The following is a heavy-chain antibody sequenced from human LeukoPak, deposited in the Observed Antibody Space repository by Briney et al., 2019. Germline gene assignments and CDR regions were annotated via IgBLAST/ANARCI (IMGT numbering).Heavy chain of an antibody. D-gene: IGHD2-8*01. J-gene: IGHJ6*02. CDR1: GGTFSSYA. CDR2: IIPILGIS. CDR3: ARVIGGYCTTGVCPSYYYYYGMDV. Sequence: VASVKVSCKASGGTFSSYAISWVRQAPGQGLEWMGRIIPILGISNYAQKFQGRVTITAGKSTSTAYMALRSLRSEDTAVYYCARVIGGYCTTGVCPSYYYYYGMDVWGQGTTVTVSS. V-gene: IGHV1-69*04.